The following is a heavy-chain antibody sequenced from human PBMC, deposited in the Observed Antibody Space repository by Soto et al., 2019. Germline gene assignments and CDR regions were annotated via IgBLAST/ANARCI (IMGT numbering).Heavy chain of an antibody. Sequence: EVQLLESGGGLVQPGGSLRLSCAASGFTFSSDAMSWVRQAPGKGLEWVSAISGSGGSTYYADSVKGRFTISRDNSKNTQYLQMNSLRAEDTAVDYCAKVNGYSSGWFDYWGQGTLVTVSS. CDR1: GFTFSSDA. V-gene: IGHV3-23*01. D-gene: IGHD6-19*01. CDR3: AKVNGYSSGWFDY. J-gene: IGHJ4*02. CDR2: ISGSGGST.